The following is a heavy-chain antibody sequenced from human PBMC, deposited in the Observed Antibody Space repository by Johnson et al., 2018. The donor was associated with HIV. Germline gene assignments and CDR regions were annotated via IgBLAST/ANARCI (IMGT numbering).Heavy chain of an antibody. CDR3: AKPKRIVVEEADAFDI. D-gene: IGHD3-22*01. Sequence: VLLVESGGGVVQPGRSLRLSCAASGFTFEDYAMYWVRQAPGKGLEWVSGINWNGGRTGYADSVKGRVTISRDNSKNTLYLQMNSLRAEDTAVYYCAKPKRIVVEEADAFDIWGQGTMVTVSS. CDR1: GFTFEDYA. CDR2: INWNGGRT. V-gene: IGHV3-20*04. J-gene: IGHJ3*02.